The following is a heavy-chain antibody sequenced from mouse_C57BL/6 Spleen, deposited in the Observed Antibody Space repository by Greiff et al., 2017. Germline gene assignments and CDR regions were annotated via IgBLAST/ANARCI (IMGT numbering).Heavy chain of an antibody. CDR2: IYPGSGST. J-gene: IGHJ2*01. V-gene: IGHV1-55*01. Sequence: VQLQQSGAELVKPGASVKMSCKASGYTFTSYWITWVKQRPGQGLEWIGDIYPGSGSTNYTEKFKSQATLTVDTSSSTAYMQLSSLTSEDSAVYYCARDYYDYDGYYFDYWGQCTTLTVSS. D-gene: IGHD2-4*01. CDR3: ARDYYDYDGYYFDY. CDR1: GYTFTSYW.